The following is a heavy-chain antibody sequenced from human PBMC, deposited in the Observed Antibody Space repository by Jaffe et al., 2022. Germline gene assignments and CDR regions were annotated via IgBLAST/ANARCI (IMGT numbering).Heavy chain of an antibody. J-gene: IGHJ6*03. Sequence: QVQLQESGPGLVKPSQTLSLTCTVSGGSISSGSYYWSWIRQPAGKGLEWIGRIYTSGSTNYNPSLKSRVTISVDTSKNQFSLKLSSVTAADTAVYYCAREAGDPAGNKYYYYYYMDVWGKGTTVTVSS. D-gene: IGHD4-17*01. CDR2: IYTSGST. CDR3: AREAGDPAGNKYYYYYYMDV. CDR1: GGSISSGSYY. V-gene: IGHV4-61*02.